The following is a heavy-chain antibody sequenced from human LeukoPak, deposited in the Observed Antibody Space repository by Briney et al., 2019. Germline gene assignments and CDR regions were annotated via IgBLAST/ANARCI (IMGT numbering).Heavy chain of an antibody. CDR2: ISWNSGSI. CDR1: GFTFDDYA. V-gene: IGHV3-9*01. D-gene: IGHD6-13*01. J-gene: IGHJ2*01. CDR3: ARGDSSSSLLWFFDL. Sequence: GGSLRLSCAASGFTFDDYAMHWVRQAPGKGLEWVSSISWNSGSIGYADSVKGRFTISRDNSKNTVYLQMDSLRAEDTAVYYCARGDSSSSLLWFFDLWGRGTLVTVSS.